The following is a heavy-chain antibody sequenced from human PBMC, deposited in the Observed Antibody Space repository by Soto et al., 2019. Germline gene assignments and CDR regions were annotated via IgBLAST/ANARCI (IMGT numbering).Heavy chain of an antibody. J-gene: IGHJ3*02. D-gene: IGHD3-22*01. CDR2: IIPIFGTA. CDR1: GGTFSSYA. V-gene: IGHV1-69*06. CDR3: ARDLYYYDNSGLGRFDI. Sequence: GASVKVSCKASGGTFSSYAISWVRQAPGQGLEWMGGIIPIFGTANYAQKFQGRVTITADKSTSTAYMELSSLRSEDTAVYYCARDLYYYDNSGLGRFDIWGQGTMVTVS.